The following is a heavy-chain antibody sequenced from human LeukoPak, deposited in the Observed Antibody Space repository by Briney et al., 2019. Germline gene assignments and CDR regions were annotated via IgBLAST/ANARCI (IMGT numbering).Heavy chain of an antibody. Sequence: RPGGSLRLSCAASGFTFDDYGMSWVRQIPGKGLEWVSAIVNWDGGDTGYADSVRGRFTISRDNAKNSLYLQMNSLRAEDTALYYCARCSRSSASCYSAFDIWGLGTMVTVSS. CDR2: IVNWDGGDT. V-gene: IGHV3-20*04. CDR1: GFTFDDYG. J-gene: IGHJ3*02. CDR3: ARCSRSSASCYSAFDI. D-gene: IGHD2-2*02.